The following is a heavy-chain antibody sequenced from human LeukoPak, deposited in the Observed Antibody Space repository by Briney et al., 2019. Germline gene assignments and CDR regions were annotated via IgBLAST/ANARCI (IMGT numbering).Heavy chain of an antibody. J-gene: IGHJ6*02. Sequence: PSETLSLTCTVSGDSISSSSYYWGWIRQPPGKGLEWIGNIYYSGSTYYNPSLRSRLTISLDTSKNQFSLTLSSVTAADTAVYYCAADRGGYSYGYSYYYGMDVWGQGTTVTVSS. CDR2: IYYSGST. CDR3: AADRGGYSYGYSYYYGMDV. D-gene: IGHD5-18*01. CDR1: GDSISSSSYY. V-gene: IGHV4-39*01.